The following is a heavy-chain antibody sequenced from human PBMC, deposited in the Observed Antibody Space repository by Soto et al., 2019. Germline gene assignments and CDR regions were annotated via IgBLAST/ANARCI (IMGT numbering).Heavy chain of an antibody. CDR1: GLTHSSFA. CDR2: IYGSGRGI. Sequence: EVQLLESGGGLVQPGGSLRLSCTASGLTHSSFAMMWVRQAPGKGLECVSGIYGSGRGIEYADSVKGRFTISRDNSKNTVYLQMTDLRADDTAVYYCAKDAVYNDGLWLMDHWGQGTQVTVSS. D-gene: IGHD2-21*01. J-gene: IGHJ4*02. CDR3: AKDAVYNDGLWLMDH. V-gene: IGHV3-23*05.